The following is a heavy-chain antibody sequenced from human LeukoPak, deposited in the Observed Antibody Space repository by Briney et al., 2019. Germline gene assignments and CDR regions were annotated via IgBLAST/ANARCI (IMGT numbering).Heavy chain of an antibody. V-gene: IGHV3-7*04. D-gene: IGHD5-12*01. Sequence: GGSLRLSCAASGFTFSNYWMSWVRQAPGKGLEWVANIKQHGSEKYYVDSVKGRFTISRDNAKNSLYLQMNSLRAEDTAVYYCARGLFLRFWFDPWGQGALVTVSS. CDR2: IKQHGSEK. J-gene: IGHJ5*02. CDR3: ARGLFLRFWFDP. CDR1: GFTFSNYW.